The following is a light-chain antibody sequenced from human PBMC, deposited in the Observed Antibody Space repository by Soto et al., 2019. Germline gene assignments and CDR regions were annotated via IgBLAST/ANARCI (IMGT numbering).Light chain of an antibody. CDR3: CSYAGSSTQI. V-gene: IGLV2-23*01. J-gene: IGLJ2*01. Sequence: QSALTQPASVSGSPGQSITISCTGTSSDVGIYDLVSWYQQHPGKAPKLLIYEANKRPSGVFNRFSGSKSGNTASLTISGLQAEDEGDYYCCSYAGSSTQIFGGGTKLTVL. CDR2: EAN. CDR1: SSDVGIYDL.